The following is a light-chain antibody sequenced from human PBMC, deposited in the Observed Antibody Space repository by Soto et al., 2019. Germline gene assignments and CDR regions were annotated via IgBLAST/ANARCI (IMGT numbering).Light chain of an antibody. J-gene: IGKJ1*01. V-gene: IGKV3-20*01. CDR3: QQYDSSPVT. Sequence: EIVMTQSPATLSVSPGERATLSCRASQSVSSNLAWYQQKPGQAPRLLIYGASSRATGIPDRFSGSGSGTDFTLTISRLETEDFAVYFCQQYDSSPVTFGQGTKVDIK. CDR1: QSVSSN. CDR2: GAS.